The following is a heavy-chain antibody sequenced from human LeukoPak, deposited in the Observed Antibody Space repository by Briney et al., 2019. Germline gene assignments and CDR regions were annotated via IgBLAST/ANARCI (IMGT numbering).Heavy chain of an antibody. CDR1: GFTFSSYD. CDR2: ISGSGGST. Sequence: PGGSLRLSCGASGFTFSSYDMSWVRQAPGKGLEWVSAISGSGGSTYYADSVKGRFTISRDNSKNSLYLQMNSLRAEDTAVYYCASSGYEAPDAFDIWGQGTMVTVSS. CDR3: ASSGYEAPDAFDI. D-gene: IGHD5-12*01. V-gene: IGHV3-23*01. J-gene: IGHJ3*02.